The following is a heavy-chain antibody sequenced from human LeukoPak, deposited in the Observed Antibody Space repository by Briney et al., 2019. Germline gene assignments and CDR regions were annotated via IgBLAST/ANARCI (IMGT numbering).Heavy chain of an antibody. J-gene: IGHJ4*02. D-gene: IGHD2-15*01. CDR3: AARWLLWWAFEY. CDR1: GFTFSSYG. CDR2: ISGSGGST. V-gene: IGHV3-23*01. Sequence: PGGSLRLSCAASGFTFSSYGMSWVRQAPGKGLEWVSAISGSGGSTYYADSVKGRFTISRDNSKNTLYLQMNSLRAEDTAVYYCAARWLLWWAFEYWGQGTLVTVSS.